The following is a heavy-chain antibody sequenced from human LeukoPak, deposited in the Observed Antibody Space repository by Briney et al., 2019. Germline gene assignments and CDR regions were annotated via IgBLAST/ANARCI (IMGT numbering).Heavy chain of an antibody. CDR1: GGSISSYY. Sequence: PSETLSLTCTVSGGSISSYYWSWIRQPPGKGLEWIGYIYYSGSTNYNPSLKSRVTISVDTSKDQFSLKLSSVTAADTAVYYCARVDSGSCHDAFDIWGQGIMVTVSS. J-gene: IGHJ3*02. V-gene: IGHV4-59*01. D-gene: IGHD1-26*01. CDR2: IYYSGST. CDR3: ARVDSGSCHDAFDI.